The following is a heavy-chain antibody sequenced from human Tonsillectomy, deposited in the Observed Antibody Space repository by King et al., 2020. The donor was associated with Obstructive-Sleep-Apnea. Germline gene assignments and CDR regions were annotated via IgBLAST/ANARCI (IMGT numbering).Heavy chain of an antibody. CDR1: GFSLSTSGMC. V-gene: IGHV2-70*11. D-gene: IGHD1-26*01. CDR3: ARMRIVGATKYFDY. Sequence: VTLKESGPALVKPPQTLTLTCTFSGFSLSTSGMCVSWIRQPPGKALEWLARIDWDDDKYYSTSLKTRLTISKDTSKNQVVLTMTNMDPVDTATYYCARMRIVGATKYFDYWGQGTLVTVSS. CDR2: IDWDDDK. J-gene: IGHJ4*02.